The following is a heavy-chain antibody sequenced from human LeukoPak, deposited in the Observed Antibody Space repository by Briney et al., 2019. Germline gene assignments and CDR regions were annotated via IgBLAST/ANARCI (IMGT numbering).Heavy chain of an antibody. CDR1: GFTFSSYW. V-gene: IGHV3-74*01. Sequence: GGSLRLSCAASGFTFSSYWMHWVRQAPGKGLVWVSRINSDGSSTSYADSVKGRFTISRDNAKNTLYLQMNSLRAEDTAVYYCAREGKGYYGSGSLEAYFDYWGQGTLVTVSS. D-gene: IGHD3-10*01. J-gene: IGHJ4*02. CDR3: AREGKGYYGSGSLEAYFDY. CDR2: INSDGSST.